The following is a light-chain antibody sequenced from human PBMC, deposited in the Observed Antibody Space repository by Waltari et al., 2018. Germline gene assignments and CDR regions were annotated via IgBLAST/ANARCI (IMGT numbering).Light chain of an antibody. CDR3: AAWDDSLNGV. CDR2: SNN. V-gene: IGLV1-44*01. J-gene: IGLJ3*02. CDR1: SSTIGSNP. Sequence: QSVLTQPRSASGTPGQRVTISCSGSSSTIGSNPVNWYQQLPGTAPKLLIYSNNQRPSGVPDRFSGSKSGTSASLAISGLQSEDEADYYCAAWDDSLNGVFGGGTKLTVL.